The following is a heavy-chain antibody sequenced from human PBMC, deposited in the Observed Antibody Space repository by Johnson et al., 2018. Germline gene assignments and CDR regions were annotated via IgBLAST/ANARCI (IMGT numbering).Heavy chain of an antibody. CDR2: ISYDGSNK. V-gene: IGHV3-30-3*01. D-gene: IGHD6-13*01. CDR1: GFTFSSYA. Sequence: QVQLVQSGGGVVQPGRSLRLSCAASGFTFSSYAMHWVRQAPGKGLEWVAVISYDGSNKYYADSVKGRFTISRDNSKNTLYLQMNSLRAEDTAVYYCAKDPGSSSWYWAEYFQHWGQGTLVTVSS. J-gene: IGHJ1*01. CDR3: AKDPGSSSWYWAEYFQH.